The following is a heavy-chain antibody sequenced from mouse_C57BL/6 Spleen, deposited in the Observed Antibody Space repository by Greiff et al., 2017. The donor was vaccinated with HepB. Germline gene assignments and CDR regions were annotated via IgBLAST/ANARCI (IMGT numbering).Heavy chain of an antibody. CDR2: ISYDGSN. J-gene: IGHJ2*01. V-gene: IGHV3-6*01. CDR3: AREGLRRYFDY. D-gene: IGHD2-4*01. CDR1: GYSITSGYY. Sequence: DVQLQESGPGLVKPSQSLSLTCSVTGYSITSGYYWNWIRQFPGNKLEWMGYISYDGSNNYNPSLKNRISITRDTSKNQFFLKLNSVTTEDTATYYCAREGLRRYFDYWDQGTTLTVSS.